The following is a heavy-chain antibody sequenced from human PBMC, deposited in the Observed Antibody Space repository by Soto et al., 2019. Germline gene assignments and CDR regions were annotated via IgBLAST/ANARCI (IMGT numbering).Heavy chain of an antibody. V-gene: IGHV3-15*01. J-gene: IGHJ6*02. CDR1: GFTFSNAW. CDR2: IKSKTDGGTT. D-gene: IGHD5-12*01. Sequence: EVQLVESGGGLVKPGWSLRLSCAASGFTFSNAWMSWVRQAPGQGLEWVGRIKSKTDGGTTDYAAPVKGRFTIARDDSKNTLYLQMNSLKTEGTAVYYCRPWPLPYYYYGMDVWGQGTTVTVSS. CDR3: RPWPLPYYYYGMDV.